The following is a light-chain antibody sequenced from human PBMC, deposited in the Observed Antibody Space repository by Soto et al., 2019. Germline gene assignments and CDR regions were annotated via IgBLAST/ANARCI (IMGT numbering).Light chain of an antibody. V-gene: IGKV1-8*01. Sequence: AIRMTQSPSSLSASTGDRFTIXXRASQGISSYLAWYQQKPGKAPKXVIYAASTLQSGVPSRFSGSGSGTDFTLTISCLQSEDFATYYCQQYYSYPRTFGQGTKVDIK. CDR3: QQYYSYPRT. J-gene: IGKJ1*01. CDR2: AAS. CDR1: QGISSY.